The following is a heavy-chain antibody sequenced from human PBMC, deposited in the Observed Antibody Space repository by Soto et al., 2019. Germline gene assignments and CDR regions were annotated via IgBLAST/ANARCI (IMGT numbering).Heavy chain of an antibody. CDR2: IYPGDSDT. CDR1: GYSFTSYW. V-gene: IGHV5-51*01. CDR3: ARARDYVWGSYRSHGMDV. Sequence: GESLKISCKGSGYSFTSYWIGWVRQMPGKGPEWMGIIYPGDSDTRYSPSFQGQVTISADKSISTAYLQWSSLKASDTAMYYCARARDYVWGSYRSHGMDVWGQGTTVTVSS. J-gene: IGHJ6*02. D-gene: IGHD3-16*02.